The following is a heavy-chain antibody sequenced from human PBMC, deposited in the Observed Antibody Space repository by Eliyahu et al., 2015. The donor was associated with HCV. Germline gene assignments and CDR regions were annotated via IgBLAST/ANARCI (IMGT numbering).Heavy chain of an antibody. CDR1: GFSVSSKS. V-gene: IGHV3-53*02. D-gene: IGHD2-2*01. CDR3: ARDSPAEAGGGTY. J-gene: IGHJ4*02. CDR2: IYSGGSR. Sequence: EVQLVETGGGLIQPGGSLRLSCAASGFSVSSKSMTWXRQAPGKGLEWVSVIYSGGSRYYADSVKGRFTISRDNSKNTLFLQMDSLRAEDTAVYYCARDSPAEAGGGTYWGQGTLVSVSS.